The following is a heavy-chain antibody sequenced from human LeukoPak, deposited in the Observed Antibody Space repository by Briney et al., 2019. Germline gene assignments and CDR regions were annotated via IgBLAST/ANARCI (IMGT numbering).Heavy chain of an antibody. CDR1: XGXXXXLXX. D-gene: IGHD6-19*01. J-gene: IGHJ4*02. CDR3: AGLEGRYSTDWFYFFDY. Sequence: EXXXLXXIVXXGXXXXLXXXXWXRQPPGKXLXWXGEXYLGGTTNFNPSLKSRVTILIDKSKNQLSLQLTSVTAADTAVYYCAGLEGRYSTDWFYFFDYWGQGALVTVSS. V-gene: IGHV4-4*02. CDR2: XYLGGTT.